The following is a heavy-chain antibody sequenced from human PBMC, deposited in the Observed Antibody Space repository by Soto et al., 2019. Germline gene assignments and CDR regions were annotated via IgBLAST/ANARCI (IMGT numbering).Heavy chain of an antibody. Sequence: GASVKVSCKASGYTFTSYAMHWVRQAPGQRLEWMGWINAGNGNTKYSQKFQGRVTITRDTSASTAYMELSSLRSEDTAVYYCVRDRSSSWPHLFDFWGQGTLVTGSS. CDR1: GYTFTSYA. CDR2: INAGNGNT. CDR3: VRDRSSSWPHLFDF. J-gene: IGHJ4*02. V-gene: IGHV1-3*01. D-gene: IGHD6-13*01.